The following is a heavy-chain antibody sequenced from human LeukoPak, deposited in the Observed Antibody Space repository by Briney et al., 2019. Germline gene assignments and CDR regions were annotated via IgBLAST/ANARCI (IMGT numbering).Heavy chain of an antibody. D-gene: IGHD5-24*01. Sequence: AGGSLRLSCAASGFTFSTYGIHWVRQAPGKGLEWVAFIRFDGSNKYYADSVKGRFTISRDNSKNTLYSQMNSVRAEDTAVYYCAKGHGPFDYWGQGTLVTVSS. V-gene: IGHV3-30*02. CDR3: AKGHGPFDY. CDR2: IRFDGSNK. CDR1: GFTFSTYG. J-gene: IGHJ4*02.